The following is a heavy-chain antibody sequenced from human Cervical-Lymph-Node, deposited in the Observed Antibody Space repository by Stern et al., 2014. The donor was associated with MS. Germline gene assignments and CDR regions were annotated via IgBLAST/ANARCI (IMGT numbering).Heavy chain of an antibody. V-gene: IGHV3-21*01. J-gene: IGHJ4*02. D-gene: IGHD6-13*01. CDR2: IRSSSSYI. CDR1: GFTFSSYS. Sequence: EVQLVASGGGLVKPGGSLRLSCAASGFTFSSYSMNWVRQAPGKGLEWVSSIRSSSSYICYADSVKGRFTISRDNAKNSLYLQMNSLRAEDTAVYYGARDSSSWYAIDYWGQGTLVTVSS. CDR3: ARDSSSWYAIDY.